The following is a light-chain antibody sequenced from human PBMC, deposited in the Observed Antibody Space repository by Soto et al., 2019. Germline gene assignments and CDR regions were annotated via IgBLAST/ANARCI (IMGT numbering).Light chain of an antibody. CDR1: SSNIGSNT. Sequence: QSFLTQPPSASGTPGRRVTISCSGSSSNIGSNTVNWYQQLPGTAPKLLIYSNNQRPSGVPDRFSGPKSGTSASLAISGLQSEDEADYYCAAWDDSLNGPVFGGGTKVTVL. J-gene: IGLJ3*02. V-gene: IGLV1-44*01. CDR2: SNN. CDR3: AAWDDSLNGPV.